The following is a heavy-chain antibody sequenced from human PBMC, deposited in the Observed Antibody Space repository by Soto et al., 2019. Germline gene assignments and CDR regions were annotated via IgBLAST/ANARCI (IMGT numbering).Heavy chain of an antibody. V-gene: IGHV1-69*14. Sequence: QVQLVQSGAEVRQPASSVKVSCKTSGATFSSYAITWVRQAPGQGLEWMGGIVPTVDTSTYAQKFQGRVTITADKFTNTVYMELSRMISDDPAVYYFVNVAALPCYPDNWGQGTLVTVSS. CDR2: IVPTVDTS. D-gene: IGHD6-13*01. CDR3: VNVAALPCYPDN. CDR1: GATFSSYA. J-gene: IGHJ4*02.